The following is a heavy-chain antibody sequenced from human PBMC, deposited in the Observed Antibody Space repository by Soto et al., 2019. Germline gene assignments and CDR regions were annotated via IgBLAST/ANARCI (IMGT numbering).Heavy chain of an antibody. Sequence: QVQLQESGPGLVKPSQTLSLTCSVSGESISSGGYYWSWIRHHPGKGLEWIGYIYDSESASYNPSLKSRVTISMDHSKNPFAMRLSSVTAADTAVYYCARASSSSSAADYWGQGTLATVSS. CDR1: GESISSGGYY. J-gene: IGHJ4*02. CDR2: IYDSESA. D-gene: IGHD6-6*01. V-gene: IGHV4-31*03. CDR3: ARASSSSSAADY.